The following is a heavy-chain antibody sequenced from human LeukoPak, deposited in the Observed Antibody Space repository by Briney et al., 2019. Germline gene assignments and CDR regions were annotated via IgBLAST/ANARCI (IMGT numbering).Heavy chain of an antibody. CDR3: ARDRGYCNGDNCYRFFDS. D-gene: IGHD2/OR15-2a*01. J-gene: IGHJ4*02. CDR1: GFTFNIYS. Sequence: GGSLRLSCAASGFTFNIYSMNWVRQAPGRGLEWVSYIGHAGRIIYYADSVEGRFTISRDNAKNSLSLQMDSLRDEDTAVYYCARDRGYCNGDNCYRFFDSWGQGTLVTVSS. V-gene: IGHV3-48*02. CDR2: IGHAGRII.